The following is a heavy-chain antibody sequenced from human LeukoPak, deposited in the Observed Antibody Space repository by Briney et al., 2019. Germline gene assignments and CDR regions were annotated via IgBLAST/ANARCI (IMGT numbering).Heavy chain of an antibody. CDR3: ARDPLRSSWSTYNNAMDV. V-gene: IGHV1-18*01. CDR1: GYDFTSVG. D-gene: IGHD6-13*01. Sequence: GASVKVSCKASGYDFTSVGITWVRRAPGQGLEWMGWISAYNGNTEFAQKVQGRVTMTTDASTSTAYMELVSLTSDDTAVYYCARDPLRSSWSTYNNAMDVWGQGTSVTVS. CDR2: ISAYNGNT. J-gene: IGHJ6*02.